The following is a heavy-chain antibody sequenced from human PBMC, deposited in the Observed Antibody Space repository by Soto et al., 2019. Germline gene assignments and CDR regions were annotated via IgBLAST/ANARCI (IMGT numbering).Heavy chain of an antibody. V-gene: IGHV3-7*03. D-gene: IGHD6-19*01. CDR1: GFTISGYW. CDR3: ARGGRSGQYAPDY. CDR2: IKQDGSEK. J-gene: IGHJ4*01. Sequence: GGSLRLSCAASGFTISGYWMSWVRQAPGRGLEWVANIKQDGSEKYYVDSVKGRFTISRDNAKNSLYLLMNSLRSDDTAVYYCARGGRSGQYAPDYWGQGTLVTVSS.